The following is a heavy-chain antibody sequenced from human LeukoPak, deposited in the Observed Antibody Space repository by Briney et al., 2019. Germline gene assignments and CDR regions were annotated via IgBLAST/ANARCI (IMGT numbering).Heavy chain of an antibody. D-gene: IGHD3-22*01. V-gene: IGHV3-23*01. CDR1: GFTFSSYA. CDR2: ISSSGGST. Sequence: PGGSLRLSCAASGFTFSSYAMRWVRQAPGKGLEWVSAISSSGGSTYYAGSVKGRFTISRDNSKNTLHLQMNSLRAEDTAEYYCARRIIMIGKGMDVWGKGTTVTVSS. CDR3: ARRIIMIGKGMDV. J-gene: IGHJ6*03.